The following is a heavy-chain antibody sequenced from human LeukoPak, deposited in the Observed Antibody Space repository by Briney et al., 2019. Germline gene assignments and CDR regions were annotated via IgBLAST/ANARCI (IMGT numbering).Heavy chain of an antibody. Sequence: GGSLRLSCAASGFTFSSYAMSWVRQAPGKGLEWVSAISGSGSSTYYGDSVKGRFTISRDNSKNTLYLQMNSLRAEDTAAYYCAKDVWGSSSGAFDIWGQGTMVTVSS. D-gene: IGHD3-16*01. V-gene: IGHV3-23*01. J-gene: IGHJ3*02. CDR1: GFTFSSYA. CDR3: AKDVWGSSSGAFDI. CDR2: ISGSGSST.